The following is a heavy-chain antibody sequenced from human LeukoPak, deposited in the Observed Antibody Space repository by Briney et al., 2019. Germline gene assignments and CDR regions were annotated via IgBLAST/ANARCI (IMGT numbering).Heavy chain of an antibody. Sequence: PSETLSLTCTVSGGSISSSSYYWSWIRQPAGKGLEWIGRIYTSGSTNYNPSLKSRVTISVDTSKNQFSLKLSSVAAADTAVYYCARVNYGGNSPHYYYYYMDVWGKGTTVTISS. J-gene: IGHJ6*03. CDR2: IYTSGST. V-gene: IGHV4-61*02. CDR3: ARVNYGGNSPHYYYYYMDV. D-gene: IGHD4-23*01. CDR1: GGSISSSSYY.